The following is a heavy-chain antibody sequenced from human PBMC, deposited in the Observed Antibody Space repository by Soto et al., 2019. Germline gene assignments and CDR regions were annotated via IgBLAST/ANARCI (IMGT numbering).Heavy chain of an antibody. D-gene: IGHD2-2*01. V-gene: IGHV1-69*13. J-gene: IGHJ6*02. CDR3: ARGERVAVPAAPYYYYYYGMDV. CDR1: GGTFSSYA. Sequence: SVKVSCKASGGTFSSYAISWVRQAPGQGLEWMGGIIPIFGTANYAQKFQGRVTITADESTSTAYMELSSLRSEDTAVYYCARGERVAVPAAPYYYYYYGMDVWGQGTTVTVSS. CDR2: IIPIFGTA.